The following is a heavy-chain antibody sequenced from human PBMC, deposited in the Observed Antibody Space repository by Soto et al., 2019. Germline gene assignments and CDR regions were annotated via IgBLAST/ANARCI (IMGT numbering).Heavy chain of an antibody. CDR3: ARSGSVPYYYYGLDV. J-gene: IGHJ6*02. CDR2: ISTYNDDT. D-gene: IGHD1-26*01. CDR1: GYTFSRSG. Sequence: VQLVQSGAEVKKPGASVKVSCKASGYTFSRSGISWVRQAPGQGLEWMGWISTYNDDTNYAQKVQGRVTMTTDSSTSTAFMELMSLRSDDTAVYYCARSGSVPYYYYGLDVWGQGTTVTVSS. V-gene: IGHV1-18*01.